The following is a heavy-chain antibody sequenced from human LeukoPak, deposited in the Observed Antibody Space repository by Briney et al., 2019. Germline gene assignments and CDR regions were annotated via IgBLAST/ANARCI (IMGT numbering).Heavy chain of an antibody. CDR2: IYYSGST. CDR3: ARGVGPTTAQSTFDY. CDR1: GGSISSYY. J-gene: IGHJ4*02. V-gene: IGHV4-59*01. Sequence: SETLSLTCTVSGGSISSYYWSWIRQSPGKGLEWIGYIYYSGSTNYNPSLKSRVTISVDTSKNQFSLKLSSVTAADTAVYYCARGVGPTTAQSTFDYWGQGALVTVSS. D-gene: IGHD1-26*01.